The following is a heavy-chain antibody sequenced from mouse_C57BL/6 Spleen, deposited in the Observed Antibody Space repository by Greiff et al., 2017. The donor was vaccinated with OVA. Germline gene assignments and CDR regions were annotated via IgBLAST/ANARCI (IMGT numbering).Heavy chain of an antibody. CDR1: GYTFTDYN. D-gene: IGHD2-3*01. CDR2: INPNNGGT. J-gene: IGHJ4*01. V-gene: IGHV1-18*01. CDR3: AREDGYYAMDY. Sequence: EVKLVESGPELVKPGASVKIPCKASGYTFTDYNMDWVKQSHGKSLEWIGDINPNNGGTIYNQKFKGKATLTVDKSSSTAYMELRSLTSEDTAVYYYAREDGYYAMDYWGQGTSVTVSS.